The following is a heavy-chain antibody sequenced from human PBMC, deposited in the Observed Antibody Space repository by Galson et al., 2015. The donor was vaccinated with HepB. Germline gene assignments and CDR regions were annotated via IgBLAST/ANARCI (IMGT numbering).Heavy chain of an antibody. D-gene: IGHD3-3*02. CDR2: IHRRGSTT. CDR1: GGSVSGGDYY. V-gene: IGHV4-61*03. J-gene: IGHJ3*02. CDR3: ARDFLATSSRHAAFDI. Sequence: SETLSLTCTVSGGSVSGGDYYWNWIRQPPGQGLEWLAYIHRRGSTTMYNTSLKSRVTISLDTSKNAFSLKLDSVTAADTALYFCARDFLATSSRHAAFDIWGQGTAVPVSS.